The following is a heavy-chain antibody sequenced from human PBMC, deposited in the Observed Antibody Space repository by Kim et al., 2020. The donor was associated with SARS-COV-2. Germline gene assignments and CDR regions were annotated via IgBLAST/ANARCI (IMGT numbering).Heavy chain of an antibody. CDR3: AREGGALHFLGYYMDV. Sequence: GGSLRLSCAASGFTFRDYYMSWIRQSPGKGLEWVSYVSSGGSTIYYGDSVKGRFTISRDNAKNLLYLQMNSLRAEDTAVYYCAREGGALHFLGYYMDVWGKGTTVTVSS. CDR2: VSSGGSTI. D-gene: IGHD3-3*01. CDR1: GFTFRDYY. V-gene: IGHV3-11*01. J-gene: IGHJ6*03.